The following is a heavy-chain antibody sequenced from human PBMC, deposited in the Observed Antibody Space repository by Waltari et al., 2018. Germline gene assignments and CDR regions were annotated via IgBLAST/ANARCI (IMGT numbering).Heavy chain of an antibody. CDR3: ASHRPGGYGMDV. CDR2: ITSDGSRT. J-gene: IGHJ6*02. CDR1: GFTFSTYW. D-gene: IGHD2-15*01. V-gene: IGHV3-74*01. Sequence: VQLGASGGGLFQPGGSLSLSCAPSGFTFSTYWMCWVRQVQGKGLVWVSTITSDGSRTRYADSVKGRFTVSRDNAKNTLYLQMNSLRAEDTAVYYCASHRPGGYGMDVWGHGTTVTVSS.